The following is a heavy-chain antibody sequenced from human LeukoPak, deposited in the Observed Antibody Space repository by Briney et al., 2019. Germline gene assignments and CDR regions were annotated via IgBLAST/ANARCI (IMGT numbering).Heavy chain of an antibody. Sequence: GGSLRLSCAASGFTFSSYSMNWVRQAPGKGLEWVSSISSSSSYIYHADSVKGRFTISRDNAKNSLYLQMNSLRAEDTAVYYCARASVVVVTHNWFDPWGQGTLVTVSS. CDR2: ISSSSSYI. J-gene: IGHJ5*02. CDR1: GFTFSSYS. CDR3: ARASVVVVTHNWFDP. V-gene: IGHV3-21*01. D-gene: IGHD3-22*01.